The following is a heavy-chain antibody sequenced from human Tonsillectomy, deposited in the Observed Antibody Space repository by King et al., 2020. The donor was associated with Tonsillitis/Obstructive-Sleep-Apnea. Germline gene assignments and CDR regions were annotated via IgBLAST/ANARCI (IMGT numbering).Heavy chain of an antibody. CDR3: AKDGMQYQLLDSDYYGMDV. CDR2: ISYDGSNK. Sequence: VQLVESGGGVVQPGRSLRLSCGASGFTFSSYGMHWVRQAPGKGLEWVAVISYDGSNKYYADSVKGRFTISRDNSKNTLYLQMNSLRAEDTAVYYCAKDGMQYQLLDSDYYGMDVWGQGTTVTVSS. D-gene: IGHD2-2*01. V-gene: IGHV3-30*18. CDR1: GFTFSSYG. J-gene: IGHJ6*02.